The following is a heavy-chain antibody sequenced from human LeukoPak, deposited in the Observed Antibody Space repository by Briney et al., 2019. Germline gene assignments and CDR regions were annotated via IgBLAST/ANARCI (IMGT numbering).Heavy chain of an antibody. Sequence: GGSLRLSCVASGFTFSSYAMTWVRQAPGKGLEWVSVISGSGGSTDYADSVKGRFTISRDNSKNTLYLQMNSLGAEDTAVYYCAKEATVTSYWYFDPWGRGTLVTVSS. D-gene: IGHD4-17*01. CDR3: AKEATVTSYWYFDP. J-gene: IGHJ2*01. CDR2: ISGSGGST. V-gene: IGHV3-23*01. CDR1: GFTFSSYA.